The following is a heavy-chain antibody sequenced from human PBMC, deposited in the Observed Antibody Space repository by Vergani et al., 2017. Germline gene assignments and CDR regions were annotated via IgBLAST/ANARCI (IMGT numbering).Heavy chain of an antibody. J-gene: IGHJ3*02. V-gene: IGHV4-59*01. CDR1: GGSISSYY. CDR2: IYYSGST. Sequence: QVQLQESGPGLVKPSETLSLTCTVSGGSISSYYWSWIRQPPGKGLEWIGYIYYSGSTNYNPSLKSRVTISVDTSKNQFSLKLSSVTAADTAVYYCARGKYQLLTAFDIWGQGTMVTVS. CDR3: ARGKYQLLTAFDI. D-gene: IGHD2-2*01.